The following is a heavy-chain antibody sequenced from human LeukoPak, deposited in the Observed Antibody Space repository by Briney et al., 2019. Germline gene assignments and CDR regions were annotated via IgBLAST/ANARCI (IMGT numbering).Heavy chain of an antibody. Sequence: SETLSLTCTVSGGSVSSSESYWGWIRQPPGMGLEWIGSTKRNDITYYNPSLKSRVTISIDTAKNQFSLDLGSVTAADKAVFYCARQIGRWLWGYEIWGQGTMVTVSS. CDR3: ARQIGRWLWGYEI. J-gene: IGHJ3*02. V-gene: IGHV4-39*01. CDR2: TKRNDIT. CDR1: GGSVSSSESY. D-gene: IGHD3-16*01.